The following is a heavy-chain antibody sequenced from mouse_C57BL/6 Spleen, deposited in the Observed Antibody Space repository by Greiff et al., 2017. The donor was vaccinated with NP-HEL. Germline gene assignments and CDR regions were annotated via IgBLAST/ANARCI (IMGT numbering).Heavy chain of an antibody. D-gene: IGHD2-3*01. Sequence: EVQLQQSGPELVKPGASVKISCKASGYSFNDYNMNWVKQSNGKSLEWIGVINTNYGTTSYNQKFKGKATLTVDQSSNKAYMQLNSLTSEDSAVYYCARGDGYYLYYAMDYWGQGTSVTVSS. J-gene: IGHJ4*01. CDR1: GYSFNDYN. CDR3: ARGDGYYLYYAMDY. CDR2: INTNYGTT. V-gene: IGHV1-39*01.